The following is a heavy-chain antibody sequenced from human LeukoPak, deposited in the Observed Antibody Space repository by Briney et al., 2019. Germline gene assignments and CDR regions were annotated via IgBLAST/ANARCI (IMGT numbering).Heavy chain of an antibody. CDR1: GYTFTSYG. J-gene: IGHJ3*02. D-gene: IGHD2-15*01. V-gene: IGHV1-18*01. CDR3: ARDKGDMVVVVAATHGAFDI. Sequence: GASVKVSCKASGYTFTSYGISWVRQAPGQGLEWMGRISAYNGNTNYAQKLQGRVTMTTDTSTSTAYMELRSLRSDDTAVYYCARDKGDMVVVVAATHGAFDIWGQGTMVTVSS. CDR2: ISAYNGNT.